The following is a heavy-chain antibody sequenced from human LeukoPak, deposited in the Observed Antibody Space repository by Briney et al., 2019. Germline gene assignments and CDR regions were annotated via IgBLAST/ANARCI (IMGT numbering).Heavy chain of an antibody. CDR3: ARERLTYYYDSSGFWDYMDV. D-gene: IGHD3-22*01. CDR1: GCSISSYY. V-gene: IGHV4-59*01. CDR2: IYYSGST. Sequence: SETLSLTCTVSGCSISSYYWSWIRQPPGKGLEWIGYIYYSGSTNYNPSLKSRVTISVDTSKNQFSLKLSSVTAADTAVYYCARERLTYYYDSSGFWDYMDVWGKGTTVTVSS. J-gene: IGHJ6*03.